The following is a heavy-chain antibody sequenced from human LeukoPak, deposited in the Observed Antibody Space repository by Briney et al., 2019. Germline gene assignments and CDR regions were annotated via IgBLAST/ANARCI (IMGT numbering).Heavy chain of an antibody. CDR1: GGTFSSYA. J-gene: IGHJ3*02. V-gene: IGHV1-69*05. D-gene: IGHD1/OR15-1a*01. CDR2: IIPIFGTA. Sequence: ASVKVSCKASGGTFSSYAISWVRQAPGQGLEWMGGIIPIFGTANYAQKFQGKVTTTTDESTSTAYMELSSLRSEDTAVYYCARAKGTRTNAFDIWGQGTMVTVSS. CDR3: ARAKGTRTNAFDI.